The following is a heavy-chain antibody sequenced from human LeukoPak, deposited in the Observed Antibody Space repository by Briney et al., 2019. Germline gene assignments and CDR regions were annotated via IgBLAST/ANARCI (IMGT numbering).Heavy chain of an antibody. Sequence: SETLSRTGAVYGGSFSGYYWSWIRQPPGKGLEGIGEINHSGSTNDNPSLKSRVTISVDTSKDQRSLRLSSLTAADTAVYYCARGPRSTMVRAEAAMHGMDVWGQGTTVTVSS. CDR2: INHSGST. CDR1: GGSFSGYY. D-gene: IGHD3-10*01. CDR3: ARGPRSTMVRAEAAMHGMDV. J-gene: IGHJ6*02. V-gene: IGHV4-34*01.